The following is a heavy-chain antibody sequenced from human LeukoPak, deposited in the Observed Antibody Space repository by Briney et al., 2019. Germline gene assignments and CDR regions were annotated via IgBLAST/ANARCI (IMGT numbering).Heavy chain of an antibody. CDR2: ISGSGTNT. V-gene: IGHV3-23*01. CDR3: AKAPVPIIATNWFDP. Sequence: PGGSLRLSCAASGFTFNSYAMNWVRQAPGKVLEWVSVISGSGTNTYYADSVKGRFTISRDNSKNTLYLQMNSLRAEDTAVYYCAKAPVPIIATNWFDPWGQGTLVTVSS. D-gene: IGHD2-2*01. J-gene: IGHJ5*02. CDR1: GFTFNSYA.